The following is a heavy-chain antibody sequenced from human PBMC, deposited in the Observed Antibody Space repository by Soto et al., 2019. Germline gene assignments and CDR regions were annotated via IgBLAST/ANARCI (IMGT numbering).Heavy chain of an antibody. D-gene: IGHD2-15*01. Sequence: GSLRLSCAASGFTFTNYAMTWVRQAPGKGLEWVSTISGSAGSTYYTDSVKGRFTISSDSSKNTLYLQMNSLRAEDTAVYYCAKERASSYFPLDYWGPGTLVTVSS. V-gene: IGHV3-23*01. CDR1: GFTFTNYA. J-gene: IGHJ4*02. CDR3: AKERASSYFPLDY. CDR2: ISGSAGST.